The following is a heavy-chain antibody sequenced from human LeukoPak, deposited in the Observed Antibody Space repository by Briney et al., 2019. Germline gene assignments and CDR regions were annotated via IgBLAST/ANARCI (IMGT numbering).Heavy chain of an antibody. CDR1: GGSISSSRYY. CDR3: ARSQSGRWLDY. J-gene: IGHJ4*02. CDR2: IYYSGST. Sequence: PSETLSLTCTVSGGSISSSRYYWGWIRQPPGKGLEWIGYIYYSGSTNYNPSLKSRVTISVDTSKNQFSLKLISVTAADTAVYYCARSQSGRWLDYWGQGTLVTVSS. V-gene: IGHV4-61*05. D-gene: IGHD2-15*01.